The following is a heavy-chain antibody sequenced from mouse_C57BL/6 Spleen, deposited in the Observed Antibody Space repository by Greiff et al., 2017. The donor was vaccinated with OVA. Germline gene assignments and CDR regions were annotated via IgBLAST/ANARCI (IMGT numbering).Heavy chain of an antibody. CDR2: IWSDGST. CDR1: GFSLTSYG. V-gene: IGHV2-6-1*01. Sequence: QVQLQQSGPGLVAPSQSLSITCTVSGFSLTSYGVHWVRQPPGKGLEWLVVIWSDGSTTYNSALKSRLSISKDNSKSQVFLKMNSLQTDDTAMYYCARQGLGRRDYFDYWGQGTTLTVSS. CDR3: ARQGLGRRDYFDY. J-gene: IGHJ2*01. D-gene: IGHD4-1*01.